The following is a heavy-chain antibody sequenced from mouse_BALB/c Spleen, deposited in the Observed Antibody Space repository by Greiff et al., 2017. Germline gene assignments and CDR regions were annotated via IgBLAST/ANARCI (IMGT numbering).Heavy chain of an antibody. CDR2: ISYDGSN. D-gene: IGHD2-14*01. Sequence: ESGPGLVKPSQSLSLTCSVTGYSITSGYYWNWIRQFPGNKLEWMGYISYDGSNNYNPSLKNRISITRDTSKNQFFLKLKSVTTEDTATYYCASYYRYDDAMDYWGQGTSVTVSS. CDR1: GYSITSGYY. V-gene: IGHV3-6*02. CDR3: ASYYRYDDAMDY. J-gene: IGHJ4*01.